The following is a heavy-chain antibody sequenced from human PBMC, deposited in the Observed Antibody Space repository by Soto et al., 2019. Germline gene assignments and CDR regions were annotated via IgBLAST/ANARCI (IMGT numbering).Heavy chain of an antibody. CDR3: AREGYYDSSGYQHRSTYSFDY. D-gene: IGHD3-22*01. CDR1: GYTFTSYA. V-gene: IGHV1-3*01. Sequence: ASVKVSCKASGYTFTSYAMQWVRQAPGQRLEWMGWINAGNGNTKYSQKFQGRVTITSDTSTSTAYMELSSLRSEDTAVYYCAREGYYDSSGYQHRSTYSFDYWGQGTLVTVSS. J-gene: IGHJ4*02. CDR2: INAGNGNT.